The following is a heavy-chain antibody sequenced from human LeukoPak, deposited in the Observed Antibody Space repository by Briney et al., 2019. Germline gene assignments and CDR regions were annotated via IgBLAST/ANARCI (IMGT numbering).Heavy chain of an antibody. Sequence: ASVKVSCKASEYTFTSYDINWVRQATGQGLEWMGWMNPNSGNTVYAQKLGRVTMTRDTSISTAYMELSSLRSEDTAMYYCARKNYCSGGSCYSRGWFDPWGQGTLVTVSS. CDR2: MNPNSGNT. CDR1: EYTFTSYD. V-gene: IGHV1-8*01. J-gene: IGHJ5*02. CDR3: ARKNYCSGGSCYSRGWFDP. D-gene: IGHD2-15*01.